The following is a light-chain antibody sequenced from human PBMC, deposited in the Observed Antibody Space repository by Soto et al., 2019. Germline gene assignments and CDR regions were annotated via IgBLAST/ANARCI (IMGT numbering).Light chain of an antibody. CDR3: AAWDDSLSGRV. V-gene: IGLV1-47*02. CDR1: SSNIGRNY. J-gene: IGLJ3*02. CDR2: STD. Sequence: QSVLTQPPSASGTPGQRVTISCSGSSSNIGRNYVYWYQQFPGTAPKLLIYSTDVRPSGVPDRFSGSRSGSSASLAISGLRSEDEADYYCAAWDDSLSGRVFGGGTQLTVL.